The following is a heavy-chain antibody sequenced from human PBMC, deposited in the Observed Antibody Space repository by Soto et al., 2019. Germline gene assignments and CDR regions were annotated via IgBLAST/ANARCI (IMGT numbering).Heavy chain of an antibody. Sequence: EVQLLESGGDLIQPGGSLRLSCVTSGFTFTSYALSWVRQAPGKGLEWVSVITASGGTTYYAGSVKGRFTISRDKSKNTLYLQMNSLRAEDTAIYYCAKAGWVVTHWGQGTLVTVSS. CDR3: AKAGWVVTH. J-gene: IGHJ1*01. CDR1: GFTFTSYA. D-gene: IGHD3-22*01. V-gene: IGHV3-23*01. CDR2: ITASGGTT.